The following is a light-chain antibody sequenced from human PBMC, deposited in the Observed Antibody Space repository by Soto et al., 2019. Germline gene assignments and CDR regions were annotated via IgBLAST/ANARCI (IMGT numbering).Light chain of an antibody. CDR1: SSDVGRYKL. CDR3: SSYTPRSTLI. J-gene: IGLJ2*01. V-gene: IGLV2-14*03. CDR2: DVT. Sequence: QSALTQPASVSGSPGQSITISCTGTSSDVGRYKLVSWYQQHPGKAPKLMIYDVTNRPSGVSNRFSGSKSGNTASLTISGLQAEDEADYYCSSYTPRSTLIFGGGTKLTVL.